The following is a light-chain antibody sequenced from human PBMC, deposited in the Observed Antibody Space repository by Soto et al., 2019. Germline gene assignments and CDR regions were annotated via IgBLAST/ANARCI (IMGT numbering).Light chain of an antibody. V-gene: IGKV3-20*01. CDR1: QSVSSSY. J-gene: IGKJ1*01. CDR3: QQYSSSPWT. CDR2: GAS. Sequence: ELVLPQSPGTLSLSPGERATLPCRASQSVSSSYLAWYQQKPGQAPRLLIYGASSRATGIPDRFSGSGSGTDFTLTISRLEPEDFAVYYCQQYSSSPWTFGQGTKVEI.